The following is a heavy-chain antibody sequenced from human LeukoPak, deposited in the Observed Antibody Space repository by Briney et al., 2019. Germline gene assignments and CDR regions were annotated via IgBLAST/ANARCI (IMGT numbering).Heavy chain of an antibody. CDR3: AGRRGSSFDY. CDR1: GFSVSAHY. V-gene: IGHV3-53*01. CDR2: LFGGDTI. J-gene: IGHJ4*02. D-gene: IGHD1-26*01. Sequence: PGGSLRLSCAAPGFSVSAHYMSWVRQAPGKGLEWVSTLFGGDTIDYTDSVKGRFTISRDNSGNTLYLQMNNLRADDTAVYHCAGRRGSSFDYWGRGTQVIVSS.